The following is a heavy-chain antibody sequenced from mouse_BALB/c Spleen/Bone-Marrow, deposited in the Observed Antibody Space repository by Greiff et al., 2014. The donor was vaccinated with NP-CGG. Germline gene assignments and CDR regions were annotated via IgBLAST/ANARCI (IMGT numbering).Heavy chain of an antibody. J-gene: IGHJ4*01. CDR3: ARKDYFGYAAMDY. V-gene: IGHV5-17*02. D-gene: IGHD1-2*01. CDR1: GFTFSSFG. CDR2: ISGGSNII. Sequence: EVQLVESGGGLVQPGGSRKLSCAASGFTFSSFGMHWVRQAPEKGLEWVAYISGGSNIIYYADTVKGRFTISRDNPKNTLFLQMTSLRSEDTAIYYCARKDYFGYAAMDYWGQGTSVTVSS.